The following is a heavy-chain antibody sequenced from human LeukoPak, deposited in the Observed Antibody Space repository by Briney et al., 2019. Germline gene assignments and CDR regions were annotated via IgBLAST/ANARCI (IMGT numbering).Heavy chain of an antibody. J-gene: IGHJ5*02. D-gene: IGHD6-6*01. CDR3: ASKSIAVNWFDP. V-gene: IGHV3-11*01. CDR2: ISSSGSTI. Sequence: GGSLRLSCAASGFTFSDYYRSWIRQAPGKGLEWVSYISSSGSTIYYAASVKGRFTISRDNAKNSLYLQMNSLRAEDTAVYYCASKSIAVNWFDPWGQGTLVTVSS. CDR1: GFTFSDYY.